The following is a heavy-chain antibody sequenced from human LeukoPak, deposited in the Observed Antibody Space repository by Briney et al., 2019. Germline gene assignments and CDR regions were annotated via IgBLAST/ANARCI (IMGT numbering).Heavy chain of an antibody. J-gene: IGHJ4*02. V-gene: IGHV4-39*01. CDR2: IYYGGST. CDR3: AGGGYCDISSCSAPLFDW. D-gene: IGHD2-15*01. CDR1: GGSISSSSCY. Sequence: SETLSLTCTVSGGSISSSSCYWGWIRQPPGKGLEWIGSIYYGGSTYYNPSLKSRVTVSANTSKSQFSLKLSSVTAADTAVYYCAGGGYCDISSCSAPLFDWWGQGTPVTVSS.